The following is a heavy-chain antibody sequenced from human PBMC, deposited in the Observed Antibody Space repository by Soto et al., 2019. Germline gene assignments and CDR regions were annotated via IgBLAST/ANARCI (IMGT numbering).Heavy chain of an antibody. Sequence: SETLSLSCTVSGGSISSYYWSWIRQPAGKGLEWIGRIYTSGSTNYNPSLKSRVTMSVDTPKNQFSLKLSSVTAADTAVYYCARGRWELLRVYFDYWGQGTLVTVS. V-gene: IGHV4-4*07. CDR3: ARGRWELLRVYFDY. CDR2: IYTSGST. D-gene: IGHD1-26*01. J-gene: IGHJ4*02. CDR1: GGSISSYY.